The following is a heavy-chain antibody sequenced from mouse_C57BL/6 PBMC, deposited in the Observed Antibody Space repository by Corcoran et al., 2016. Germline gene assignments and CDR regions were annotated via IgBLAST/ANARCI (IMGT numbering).Heavy chain of an antibody. CDR3: ARWFDY. CDR1: GYTFTDYY. V-gene: IGHV1-26*01. J-gene: IGHJ2*01. CDR2: INPNNGGT. Sequence: EVQLQQSGPELVKTGASVKISCKASGYTFTDYYMNWVKQSHGKSLEWIGDINPNNGGTSYNQKFKGKATLTVDKSSSTAYMELRSLTSEDSAVYYCARWFDYWGQGTTLTVAS.